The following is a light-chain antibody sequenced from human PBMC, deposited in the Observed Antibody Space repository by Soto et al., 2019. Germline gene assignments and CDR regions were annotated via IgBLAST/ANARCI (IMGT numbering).Light chain of an antibody. CDR3: QQYVTSSPRT. J-gene: IGKJ1*01. V-gene: IGKV3-20*01. Sequence: EIVLTQSPGTLSLSPGERATLSCRASQSVRSNLAWYQQKPGQAPRLLMYGISRRATGIPDRFSGSGSGTDFTLTITRLEPEDFAVYYCQQYVTSSPRTFGQGTKVDIK. CDR2: GIS. CDR1: QSVRSN.